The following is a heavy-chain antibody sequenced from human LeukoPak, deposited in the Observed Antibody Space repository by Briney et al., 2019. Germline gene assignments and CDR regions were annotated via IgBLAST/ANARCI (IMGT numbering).Heavy chain of an antibody. CDR2: IIPILGIA. Sequence: ASDKVSCQASGGTFSSYAISGVRQAPGQGREWMGRIIPILGIANYAQKFQGRVTITADKSTSTAYMELSRLRSEDTAVYYCASQFILTGSYDAPYYYYYGMDVWGQGTTVTVSS. D-gene: IGHD3-9*01. CDR1: GGTFSSYA. V-gene: IGHV1-69*04. J-gene: IGHJ6*02. CDR3: ASQFILTGSYDAPYYYYYGMDV.